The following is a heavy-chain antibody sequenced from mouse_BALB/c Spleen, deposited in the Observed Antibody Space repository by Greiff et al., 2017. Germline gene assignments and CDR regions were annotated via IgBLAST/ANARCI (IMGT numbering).Heavy chain of an antibody. D-gene: IGHD2-1*01. Sequence: VQLKESGPELVKPGASVKMSCKASGYTFTSYVMHWVKQKPGQGLEWIGYINPYNDGTKYNEKFKGKATLTSDKSSSTAYMELSSLTSEDSAVYYCARGGYGNYPDYWGQGTTLTVSS. V-gene: IGHV1-14*01. CDR1: GYTFTSYV. CDR2: INPYNDGT. J-gene: IGHJ2*01. CDR3: ARGGYGNYPDY.